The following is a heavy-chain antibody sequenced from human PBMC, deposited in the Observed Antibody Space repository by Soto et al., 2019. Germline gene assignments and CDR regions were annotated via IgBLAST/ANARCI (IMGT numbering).Heavy chain of an antibody. Sequence: QVQLVESGGGVVQPGGSLRLSCAPSGFIFSSYGMHWVRQGPGKGLEWVAVIRYDGSNKYYADSVKGRFTISRDNSKNTLYLQMNSLRAEDTAVYYCARVKQGRGGYDSPFDYWGQGTPVTVSS. CDR3: ARVKQGRGGYDSPFDY. J-gene: IGHJ4*02. V-gene: IGHV3-33*01. D-gene: IGHD5-12*01. CDR1: GFIFSSYG. CDR2: IRYDGSNK.